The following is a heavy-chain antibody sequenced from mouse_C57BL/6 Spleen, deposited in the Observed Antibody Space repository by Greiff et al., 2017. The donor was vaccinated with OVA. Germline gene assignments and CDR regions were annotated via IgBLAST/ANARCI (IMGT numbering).Heavy chain of an antibody. CDR3: ASRSSHWYFDV. Sequence: QVQLQQPGAELVRPGSSVKLSCKASGYTFTSYWMHWVKQRPIQGLEWIGNIDPSDSETHYNQKFKDKATLTVDKSSSTAYMQLSSLTSEDSAVYYCASRSSHWYFDVWGTGTTVTVSS. J-gene: IGHJ1*03. CDR1: GYTFTSYW. V-gene: IGHV1-52*01. CDR2: IDPSDSET. D-gene: IGHD1-1*01.